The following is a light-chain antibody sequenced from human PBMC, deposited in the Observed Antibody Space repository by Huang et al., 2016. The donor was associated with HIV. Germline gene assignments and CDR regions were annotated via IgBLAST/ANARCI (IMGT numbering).Light chain of an antibody. CDR1: QRISSH. J-gene: IGKJ4*01. CDR2: SST. V-gene: IGKV1-39*01. Sequence: DIQVTQSPSSLSASVGDRVTITCRTSQRISSHLSWYQQKIGKRPKLLVYSSTVLQSGVPSRFTGSGSGTDFTLTINSLQPEDFATYYCQQTYSAPVTFGGGTRVEIK. CDR3: QQTYSAPVT.